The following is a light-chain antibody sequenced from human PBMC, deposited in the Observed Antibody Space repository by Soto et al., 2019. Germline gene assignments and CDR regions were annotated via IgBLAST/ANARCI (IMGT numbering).Light chain of an antibody. V-gene: IGKV1-5*01. Sequence: DIQMTQSPSTLSASVGDRVTITCRASQSISKWLAWYQQKPGKAPKLLMYDVSSLESGVPSRFSGSGSGIEFTLTISRLEPEDFAVYYCHQYGSSPHFGGGTKVDIK. J-gene: IGKJ4*01. CDR1: QSISKW. CDR3: HQYGSSPH. CDR2: DVS.